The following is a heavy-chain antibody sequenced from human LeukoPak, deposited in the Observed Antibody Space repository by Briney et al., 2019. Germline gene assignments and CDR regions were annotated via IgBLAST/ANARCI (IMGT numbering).Heavy chain of an antibody. V-gene: IGHV1-69-2*01. Sequence: ASVTVSCKVSGYTSTDYYVHWVQQAPGKGLEWMGLIDPEDGGTIYAEEFQGRVSITADTSTDTAYMELSSLRFDDTAVYYCATGHITGGTGFDYWGQGTLVTVSS. CDR1: GYTSTDYY. CDR2: IDPEDGGT. D-gene: IGHD1-20*01. J-gene: IGHJ4*02. CDR3: ATGHITGGTGFDY.